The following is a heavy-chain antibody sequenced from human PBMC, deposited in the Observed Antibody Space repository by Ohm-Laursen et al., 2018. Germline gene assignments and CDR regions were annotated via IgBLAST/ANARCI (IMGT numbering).Heavy chain of an antibody. CDR3: ARFNIPSGWYRDDY. V-gene: IGHV1-8*01. J-gene: IGHJ4*02. CDR2: MNPNSGNT. D-gene: IGHD6-19*01. Sequence: ASVKVSCKASGYTFTSYDINWVRQATGQGLEWMGWMNPNSGNTGYAQKFQGRVTMTTDTSTSTAYMELRSLRSDDTAVYYCARFNIPSGWYRDDYWGQGTLVTVSS. CDR1: GYTFTSYD.